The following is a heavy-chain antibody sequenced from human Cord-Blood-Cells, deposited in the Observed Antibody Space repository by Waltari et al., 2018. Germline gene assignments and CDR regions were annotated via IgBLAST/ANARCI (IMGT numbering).Heavy chain of an antibody. CDR2: IYTSGRT. V-gene: IGHV4-4*07. Sequence: QVQLQESGPGLVKPSETLSLTCTVSGGSISSYYWSWIRQPAGKGLEWIGRIYTSGRTNYNPSLKSRVTMSVDTSKTQCSLKLSSVTAADTAVYYCARDGAPGIAAAGTASFDYWGQGTLVTVSS. J-gene: IGHJ4*02. CDR1: GGSISSYY. CDR3: ARDGAPGIAAAGTASFDY. D-gene: IGHD6-13*01.